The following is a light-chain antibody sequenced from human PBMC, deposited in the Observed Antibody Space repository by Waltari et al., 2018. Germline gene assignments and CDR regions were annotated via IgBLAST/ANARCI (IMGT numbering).Light chain of an antibody. Sequence: QSALTQPPSASGSPGHSVTISCTGTSNDVGAFDYVSWYQQHPGKAPKVVISEVTKRPSGVPDRVSGSRSGNTAFLTVSGLQPEDEANYYCSSYAGTNNFVVFGGGTKLTVL. V-gene: IGLV2-8*01. CDR1: SNDVGAFDY. J-gene: IGLJ2*01. CDR3: SSYAGTNNFVV. CDR2: EVT.